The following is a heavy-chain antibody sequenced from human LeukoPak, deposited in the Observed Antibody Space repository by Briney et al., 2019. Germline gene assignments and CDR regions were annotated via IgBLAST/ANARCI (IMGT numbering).Heavy chain of an antibody. J-gene: IGHJ3*02. CDR3: ARGVVAAAPDAFDI. CDR1: GGSISSGGYY. D-gene: IGHD2-15*01. CDR2: ICYSGST. Sequence: SETLSLTCTVSGGSISSGGYYWSWIRQHPGKGLEWIGYICYSGSTYYNPSLKSRVTISVDTSKNQFSLKLSSVTAADTAVYYCARGVVAAAPDAFDIWGQGTMVTVSS. V-gene: IGHV4-31*03.